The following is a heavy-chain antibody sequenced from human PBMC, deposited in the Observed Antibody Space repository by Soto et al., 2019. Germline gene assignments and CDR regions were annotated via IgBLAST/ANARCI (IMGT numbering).Heavy chain of an antibody. D-gene: IGHD2-2*01. CDR1: GGSFSGYY. J-gene: IGHJ3*02. CDR3: AREERDIVVVPAAMIAFHI. Sequence: SETLSLTCAVYGGSFSGYYWSWIRQPPGKGLEWIGEINHSGSTNYNPSLESRVTISVDTSKNQFSLKLSSVTAADTAVYYCAREERDIVVVPAAMIAFHICGQGTMVTVSS. V-gene: IGHV4-34*01. CDR2: INHSGST.